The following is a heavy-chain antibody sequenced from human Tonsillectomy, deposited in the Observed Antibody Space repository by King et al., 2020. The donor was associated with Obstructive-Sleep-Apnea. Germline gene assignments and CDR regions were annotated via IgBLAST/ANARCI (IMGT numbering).Heavy chain of an antibody. CDR1: GFSLRSSGVG. Sequence: TLQESGPTLVKPTQTLTLTCTFSGFSLRSSGVGVGWIRQPPGKALDWLALIYWDDEKRYSPSLKSRLTITKDTSKNQVVLTMTNMDPVDTATYYCAHRRPLTYYFDYWGQGALVTVSS. J-gene: IGHJ4*02. CDR3: AHRRPLTYYFDY. V-gene: IGHV2-5*02. CDR2: IYWDDEK.